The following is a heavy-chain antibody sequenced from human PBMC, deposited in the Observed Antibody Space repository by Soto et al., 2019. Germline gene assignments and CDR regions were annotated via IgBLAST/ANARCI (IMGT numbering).Heavy chain of an antibody. J-gene: IGHJ4*02. Sequence: QLQLQESGPGLVKPSETLSLTCTVSGGSISSSSYYWGWIRQPPGKGLEWIGSLYYSGSTYYNPSLKSRVTISVATSTTHFYLKLSSVTAADTAVYYRARHTPAISISDHWCQGTLVTVSS. D-gene: IGHD2-15*01. CDR1: GGSISSSSYY. CDR2: LYYSGST. V-gene: IGHV4-39*01. CDR3: ARHTPAISISDH.